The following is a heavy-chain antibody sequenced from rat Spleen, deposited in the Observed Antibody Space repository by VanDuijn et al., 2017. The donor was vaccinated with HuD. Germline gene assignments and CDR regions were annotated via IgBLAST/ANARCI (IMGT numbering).Heavy chain of an antibody. Sequence: EVQLVESGGGLVQPGRSLKFSCAASGFTFSDYAMAWVRQAPMKGLEWVASINYDGSSTFYRDSVRDRFTISRDNAKSTLYLQVDSLKSEDTATYYCARGTGSLGYWGQGVMVTVSS. J-gene: IGHJ2*01. CDR1: GFTFSDYA. CDR3: ARGTGSLGY. V-gene: IGHV5-17*01. D-gene: IGHD5-1*01. CDR2: INYDGSST.